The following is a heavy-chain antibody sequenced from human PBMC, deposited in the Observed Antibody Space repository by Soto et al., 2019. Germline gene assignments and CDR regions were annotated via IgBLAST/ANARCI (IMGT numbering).Heavy chain of an antibody. Sequence: SETLSLTCAVSSGSISSSNWWSWVRQPPGKGLEWIGEIYHSGSTNYNPSLKSRVTISVDKSKNQFSLKLSSVTAADTAVYYCASRGARYYGSGSDYWGQGTLVTVSS. CDR2: IYHSGST. J-gene: IGHJ4*02. V-gene: IGHV4-4*02. D-gene: IGHD3-10*01. CDR1: SGSISSSNW. CDR3: ASRGARYYGSGSDY.